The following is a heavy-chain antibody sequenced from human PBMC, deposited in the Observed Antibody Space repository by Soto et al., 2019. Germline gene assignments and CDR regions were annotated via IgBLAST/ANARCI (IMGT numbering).Heavy chain of an antibody. CDR1: GFSLSSTRMA. J-gene: IGHJ4*02. CDR3: AHIVVAGLGYYFDY. D-gene: IGHD6-19*01. Sequence: QITLKESGPTLVKPTQTLTLTCTFSGFSLSSTRMAVGWIRQPPGKALEWLALIYWDDDKRYSPFLKSRLTITKDTSKNQVVLTTSNMEPVDTARYYCAHIVVAGLGYYFDYWGPGTLVTVSS. CDR2: IYWDDDK. V-gene: IGHV2-5*02.